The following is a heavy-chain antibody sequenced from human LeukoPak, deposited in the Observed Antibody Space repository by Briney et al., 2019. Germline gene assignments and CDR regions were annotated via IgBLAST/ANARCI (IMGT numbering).Heavy chain of an antibody. CDR2: INSDGSST. D-gene: IGHD6-13*01. V-gene: IGHV3-74*01. J-gene: IGHJ6*02. CDR3: ARLLSWYYYSSGMDV. CDR1: GFTFSSYW. Sequence: GGSLRLSCAASGFTFSSYWMHWVRQAPGKGLVWVSRINSDGSSTSYADSVKGRFTISRDNAKNTLYLQMNSLRAEDTAVYYCARLLSWYYYSSGMDVGGQGTTVTVSS.